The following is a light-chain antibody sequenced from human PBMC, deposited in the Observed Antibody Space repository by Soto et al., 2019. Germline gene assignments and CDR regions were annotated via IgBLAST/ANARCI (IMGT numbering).Light chain of an antibody. Sequence: QSALTQPASVSGSPGQSITISCTGTSSDVGGYNYVSWYQQHPGKAPKTMIYEVSNRPSGVSNRFSGSKSDNTASLTISGLQAEDEADYYCASYTSSTTLVFGTGTKVTVL. CDR1: SSDVGGYNY. CDR2: EVS. CDR3: ASYTSSTTLV. J-gene: IGLJ1*01. V-gene: IGLV2-14*01.